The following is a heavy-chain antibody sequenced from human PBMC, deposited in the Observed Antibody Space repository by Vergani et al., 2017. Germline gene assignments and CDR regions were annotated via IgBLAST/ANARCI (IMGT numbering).Heavy chain of an antibody. D-gene: IGHD2-15*01. V-gene: IGHV4-59*04. CDR3: ASWEAVVAATIVAAFDI. CDR2: IYYSGST. CDR1: GGSISSYY. J-gene: IGHJ3*02. Sequence: QVQLQESGPGLVKPSETLSLTCTVSGGSISSYYWSWIRQPPGKGLEWIGYIYYSGSTYYNPSLKSRVTISVDTSKNQFSLKLSSVTAADTAVYYCASWEAVVAATIVAAFDIWGQGTMVTVSS.